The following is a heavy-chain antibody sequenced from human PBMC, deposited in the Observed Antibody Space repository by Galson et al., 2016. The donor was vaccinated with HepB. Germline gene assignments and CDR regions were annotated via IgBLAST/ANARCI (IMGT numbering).Heavy chain of an antibody. CDR1: GFPLSTSAVG. CDR2: IYWDDNE. D-gene: IGHD6-19*01. Sequence: PALVQPTQTLTLTCPFSGFPLSTSAVGVGWIRQAPGKAPEWLAFIYWDDNEHYTPSLESSLTITKDTSKNQVVLTMTNMDPVDTGTYYCAVGSGWLLDRWGQGTLVTVSS. J-gene: IGHJ5*02. CDR3: AVGSGWLLDR. V-gene: IGHV2-5*02.